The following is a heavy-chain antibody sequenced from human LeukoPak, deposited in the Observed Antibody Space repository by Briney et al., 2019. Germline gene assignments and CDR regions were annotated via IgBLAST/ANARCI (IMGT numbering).Heavy chain of an antibody. J-gene: IGHJ4*02. CDR3: ARGLSAIVH. Sequence: SETLSLTCSVSGGSINNYYWSWIRQPPGKGLEWIGYIHYSGATDYNPPFKSRVTISLDTSKNHFSLRLSSVTAADTAVYYCARGLSAIVHWGQGTLVTVSS. CDR2: IHYSGAT. V-gene: IGHV4-59*01. D-gene: IGHD2-21*02. CDR1: GGSINNYY.